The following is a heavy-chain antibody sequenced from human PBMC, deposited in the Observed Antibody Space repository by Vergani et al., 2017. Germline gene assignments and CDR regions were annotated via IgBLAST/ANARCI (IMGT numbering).Heavy chain of an antibody. Sequence: QVQLQESGPGLVKPSQTLSLTCTVSGDSISSGSFYWTWIRQTAERRLEWMGRVYPSGTTNYNPSLNGRVTIFVDKSKNILSLRLNSVTAADTAVYYCARGETRTDWFDPWGQGTLVTVSS. V-gene: IGHV4-61*02. CDR1: GDSISSGSFY. CDR2: VYPSGTT. J-gene: IGHJ5*02. CDR3: ARGETRTDWFDP. D-gene: IGHD3/OR15-3a*01.